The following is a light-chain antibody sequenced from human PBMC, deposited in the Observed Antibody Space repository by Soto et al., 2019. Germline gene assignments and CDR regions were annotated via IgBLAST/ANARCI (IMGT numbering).Light chain of an antibody. J-gene: IGKJ4*01. CDR3: QQYNNWPLT. CDR1: QSVSSN. CDR2: GAS. Sequence: EIMMTQSPATLSVSPGERATLSCRASQSVSSNLAWYQQKPGQAPRLLIYGASTRATGIPAMFSGSGSGTEFTLTISSLQSEDFAVYYCQQYNNWPLTFGGGTKVEIK. V-gene: IGKV3-15*01.